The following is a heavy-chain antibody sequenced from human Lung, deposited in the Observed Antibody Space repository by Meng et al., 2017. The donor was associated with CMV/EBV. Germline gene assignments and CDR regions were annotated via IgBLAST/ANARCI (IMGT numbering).Heavy chain of an antibody. Sequence: GESXKISCIASGFTFNTYGMHWVRQAPGKGLEWVAFIRSDGHQTYYADSVKRRFAVSRDNSKNTLYLRMTSLRAGDTAVYFCAKDLVDYYFDSWGQGTLVTVSS. CDR1: GFTFNTYG. CDR2: IRSDGHQT. D-gene: IGHD5-12*01. J-gene: IGHJ4*02. CDR3: AKDLVDYYFDS. V-gene: IGHV3-30*02.